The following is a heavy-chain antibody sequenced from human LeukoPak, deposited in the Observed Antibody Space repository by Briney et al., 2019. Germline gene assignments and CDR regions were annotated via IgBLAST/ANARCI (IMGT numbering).Heavy chain of an antibody. D-gene: IGHD6-13*01. Sequence: TSETLSLTCTVSGGSISSYYWSWIRQPPGKGLEWIGYIYYSGSTNYNPSLKSRATISVDTSKNQFSLKLSSVTAADTAVYYCARYSIAAAGREYYFDYWGQGTLVTVSS. CDR1: GGSISSYY. CDR3: ARYSIAAAGREYYFDY. V-gene: IGHV4-59*01. CDR2: IYYSGST. J-gene: IGHJ4*02.